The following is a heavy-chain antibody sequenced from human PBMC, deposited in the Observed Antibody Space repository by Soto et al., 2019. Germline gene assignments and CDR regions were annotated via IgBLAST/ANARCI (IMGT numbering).Heavy chain of an antibody. V-gene: IGHV3-21*01. CDR1: GFTFSSYS. Sequence: EVQLVESGGGLVKPGGSLRLSCAASGFTFSSYSMNWVRQAPGKGLEWVSSISSSSSYIYYADSVKGRSTISRDNAKNSLYQQMNSLRAEDTAVYYCARDIEAASLFDYWGQGTLVTVSS. CDR2: ISSSSSYI. J-gene: IGHJ4*02. D-gene: IGHD6-13*01. CDR3: ARDIEAASLFDY.